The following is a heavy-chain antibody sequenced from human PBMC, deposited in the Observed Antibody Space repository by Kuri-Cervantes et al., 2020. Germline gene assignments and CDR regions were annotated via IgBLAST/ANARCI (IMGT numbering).Heavy chain of an antibody. J-gene: IGHJ6*02. Sequence: ASVNVSCKASVYTFTRWALNWVRQAPGQGLEGMGWINTNTGNPTYAQGFTERSVFSLDTSVSTAYMQISSLTAEDTAVYYYAGGSYYCNYYYGMDVWGQGTTVTVSS. CDR2: INTNTGNP. CDR3: AGGSYYCNYYYGMDV. V-gene: IGHV7-4-1*02. D-gene: IGHD1-26*01. CDR1: VYTFTRWA.